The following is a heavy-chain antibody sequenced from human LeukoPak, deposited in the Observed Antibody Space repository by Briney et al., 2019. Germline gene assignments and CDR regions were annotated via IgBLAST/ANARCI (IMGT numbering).Heavy chain of an antibody. Sequence: GGSLRLSCAASGFTFSDYDMHWVRHAPGKGLEWVSAIGTAGDTYYTGSVKGRFTISRENAKNSLYLQMNSLRAGDTAVYYCVRVAKERVGGVYYFDYWGQGTPVTVSS. CDR3: VRVAKERVGGVYYFDY. J-gene: IGHJ4*02. CDR2: IGTAGDT. V-gene: IGHV3-13*01. D-gene: IGHD1-1*01. CDR1: GFTFSDYD.